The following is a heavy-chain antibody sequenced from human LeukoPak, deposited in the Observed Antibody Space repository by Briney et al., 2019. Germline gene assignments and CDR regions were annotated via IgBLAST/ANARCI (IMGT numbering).Heavy chain of an antibody. CDR1: GGSISSYY. Sequence: PSETLSLTCTVSGGSISSYYWSWIRQPAGKGLEWIGRIYTSGSTNYNPSLKSRVTMSVDTSKNQFSLKLSSVTAADTAVYYCARDLDYGGNSYYYYGMDVWGQGTTVTVSS. CDR2: IYTSGST. V-gene: IGHV4-4*07. D-gene: IGHD4-23*01. CDR3: ARDLDYGGNSYYYYGMDV. J-gene: IGHJ6*02.